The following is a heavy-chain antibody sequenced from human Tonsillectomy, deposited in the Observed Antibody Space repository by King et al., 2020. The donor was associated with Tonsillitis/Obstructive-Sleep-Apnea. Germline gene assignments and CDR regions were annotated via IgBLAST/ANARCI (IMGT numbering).Heavy chain of an antibody. CDR1: DFSFSYYS. V-gene: IGHV3-21*01. J-gene: IGHJ4*02. CDR3: ASSGDYNSPFDY. Sequence: QLVQSGGGLVKPGGSLRLSCAASDFSFSYYSMNWVRQAPGKGLEWVSSISNSSSYKYYADSVKGRFTISRDNAKKSLYLQMNSLRAEDTAVYYCASSGDYNSPFDYWGQGTLVTVSS. CDR2: ISNSSSYK. D-gene: IGHD4-17*01.